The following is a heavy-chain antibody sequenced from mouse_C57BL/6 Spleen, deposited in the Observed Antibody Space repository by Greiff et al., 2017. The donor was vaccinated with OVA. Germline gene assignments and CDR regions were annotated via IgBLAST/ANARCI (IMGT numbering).Heavy chain of an antibody. CDR3: ARYGSTDFDY. CDR2: INPSSGYT. Sequence: ESGAELARPGASVKMSCKASGYTFTSYTMHWVKQRPGQGLEWIGYINPSSGYTKYNQKFKDKATLTADKSSSTAYMQLSSLTSEDSAVYYCARYGSTDFDYWGQGTTLTVSS. J-gene: IGHJ2*01. CDR1: GYTFTSYT. D-gene: IGHD1-1*01. V-gene: IGHV1-4*01.